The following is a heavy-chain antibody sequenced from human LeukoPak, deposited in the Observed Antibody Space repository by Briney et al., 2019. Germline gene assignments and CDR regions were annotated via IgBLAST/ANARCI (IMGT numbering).Heavy chain of an antibody. D-gene: IGHD3-3*01. J-gene: IGHJ3*02. CDR1: GGTFSSYT. Sequence: ASVKVSCKASGGTFSSYTISWVRQAPGQGLEWMGRIIPILGIANYAQKFQGRVTITADKSTSTAYMELSSLRSEDTAVYCCARERVVNGAFDIWGQGTMVTVSS. CDR3: ARERVVNGAFDI. V-gene: IGHV1-69*04. CDR2: IIPILGIA.